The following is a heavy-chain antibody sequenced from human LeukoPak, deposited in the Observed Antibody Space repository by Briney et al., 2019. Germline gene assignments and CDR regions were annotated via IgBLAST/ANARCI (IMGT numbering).Heavy chain of an antibody. CDR3: AKDHYYYGSGSPFDY. V-gene: IGHV3-30*04. J-gene: IGHJ4*02. CDR1: GFTFRSYA. D-gene: IGHD3-10*01. Sequence: GGSLRLSCAASGFTFRSYAMHWVRQPPGKGLEWVAVISYDGSNKYYADSVKGRFTISRDNSKNTLYLQMNSLRAEDTAVYYCAKDHYYYGSGSPFDYWGQGTLVTVSS. CDR2: ISYDGSNK.